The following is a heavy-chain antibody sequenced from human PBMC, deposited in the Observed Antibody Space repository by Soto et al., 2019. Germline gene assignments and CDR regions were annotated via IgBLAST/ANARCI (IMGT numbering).Heavy chain of an antibody. D-gene: IGHD1-1*01. V-gene: IGHV4-4*07. CDR2: VQMSGTT. Sequence: SETLSLTCAVSGASVRSYHWSWIRQAAGKGLEWIGRVQMSGTTNYNPSLKTRVTMSLDTPKNEVSLRMTSVTAADTAVYFCAKDRSTMRWFDSWGQGTLVTVSS. CDR1: GASVRSYH. J-gene: IGHJ5*01. CDR3: AKDRSTMRWFDS.